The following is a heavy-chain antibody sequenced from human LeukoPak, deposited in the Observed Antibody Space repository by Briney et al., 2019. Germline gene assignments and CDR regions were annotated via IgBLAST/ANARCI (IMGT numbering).Heavy chain of an antibody. CDR1: VFTFSSYA. J-gene: IGHJ3*02. D-gene: IGHD6-6*01. CDR3: ARPSSIHRCGLPGAVYI. V-gene: IGHV3-30*01. Sequence: GGSLRLSCAASVFTFSSYAMHGVRQAPGKGLDWVAIISYDGTNKFYADSVKGRFTISRDNSKNTLYLQMNSLRPEDTALYYCARPSSIHRCGLPGAVYIWVQGTMVTVSS. CDR2: ISYDGTNK.